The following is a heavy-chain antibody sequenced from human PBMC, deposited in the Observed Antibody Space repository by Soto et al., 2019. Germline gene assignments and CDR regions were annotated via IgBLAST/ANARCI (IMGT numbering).Heavy chain of an antibody. CDR3: ARRRPTGDYNY. CDR2: IGSSSSYT. Sequence: QAQLVESGGDLVKPGGSLRLSCAASGFPFSDYYMSWIRQAPGKGLEWVSSIGSSSSYTNYADSVKGRFTISRDNAKNSLYLQMNSLRAEDTAVYYCARRRPTGDYNYWGQGTLVTVSA. CDR1: GFPFSDYY. D-gene: IGHD3-9*01. J-gene: IGHJ4*02. V-gene: IGHV3-11*05.